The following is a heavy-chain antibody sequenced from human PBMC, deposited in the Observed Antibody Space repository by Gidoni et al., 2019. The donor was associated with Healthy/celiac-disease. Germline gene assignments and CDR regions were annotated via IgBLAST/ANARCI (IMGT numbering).Heavy chain of an antibody. CDR2: IYTSGST. Sequence: QVQLQESGPGLVKPSETLSLTCTVSGGSISSYYWGWIRQPAGKGLEWIGRIYTSGSTNYNPSLKSRVTMSVDTSKNQFSLKLSSVTAADTAVYYCARGSYYYGSGVRGYYYGMDVWGQGTTVTVSS. J-gene: IGHJ6*02. CDR3: ARGSYYYGSGVRGYYYGMDV. CDR1: GGSISSYY. V-gene: IGHV4-4*07. D-gene: IGHD3-10*01.